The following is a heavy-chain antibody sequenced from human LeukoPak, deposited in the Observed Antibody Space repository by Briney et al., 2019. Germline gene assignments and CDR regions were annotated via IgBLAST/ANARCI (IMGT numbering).Heavy chain of an antibody. CDR2: IRSKANSYAT. CDR3: TILRYFDWLLYPNAFDI. D-gene: IGHD3-9*01. J-gene: IGHJ3*02. V-gene: IGHV3-73*01. Sequence: GGSLRLSCAASGFTFSGSAMHWVRQASGKGLEWVGRIRSKANSYATAYAASVKGRFTISRDDSKNTAYLQMNSLKTEDTAEYYCTILRYFDWLLYPNAFDIWGQGTMVTVSS. CDR1: GFTFSGSA.